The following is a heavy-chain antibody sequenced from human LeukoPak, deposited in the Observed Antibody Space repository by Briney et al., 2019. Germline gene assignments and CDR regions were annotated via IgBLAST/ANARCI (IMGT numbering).Heavy chain of an antibody. D-gene: IGHD5-12*01. Sequence: SETLSLTCAVYGGSFSGYYWSWIRQPPGKGLEWIGEINHSGSTNYNPSLKSRVTISVDTSKNQFSLKLSSVTAADTAVYYCARHTTFQRTSRVATPRAFDIWGQGTMVTVSS. CDR2: INHSGST. V-gene: IGHV4-34*01. CDR3: ARHTTFQRTSRVATPRAFDI. J-gene: IGHJ3*02. CDR1: GGSFSGYY.